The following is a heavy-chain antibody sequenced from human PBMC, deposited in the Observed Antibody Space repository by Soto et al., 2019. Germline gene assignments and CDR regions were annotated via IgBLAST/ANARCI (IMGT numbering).Heavy chain of an antibody. CDR2: ISGSGGST. CDR3: AKLLTGNDAFDI. CDR1: GFTFSSYA. V-gene: IGHV3-23*01. Sequence: GSLRLSCAASGFTFSSYAMSWVRQAPGKGLEWVSAISGSGGSTYYADSVKGRFTISRDNSKNTLYLQMNSLRAEDTAVYSCAKLLTGNDAFDIWGQGTMVTVSS. D-gene: IGHD7-27*01. J-gene: IGHJ3*02.